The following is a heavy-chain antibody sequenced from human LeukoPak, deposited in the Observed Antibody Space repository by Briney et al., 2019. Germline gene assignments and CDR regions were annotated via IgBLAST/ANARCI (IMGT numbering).Heavy chain of an antibody. CDR3: ARDQSDYYDSSGYS. J-gene: IGHJ4*02. CDR1: GYTFTGQH. Sequence: GASVKVSCKASGYTFTGQHVHWVRQAPGQGLEWMGWINPNSGGTNSAQKFKGRVTMTRDTSTSTAYMELSRLRSDDTAVYYCARDQSDYYDSSGYSWGQGTLVTVSS. CDR2: INPNSGGT. V-gene: IGHV1-2*02. D-gene: IGHD3-22*01.